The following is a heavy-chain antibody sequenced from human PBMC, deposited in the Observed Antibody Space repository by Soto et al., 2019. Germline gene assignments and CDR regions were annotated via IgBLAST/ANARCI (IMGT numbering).Heavy chain of an antibody. D-gene: IGHD3-9*01. CDR3: ARSETDYSTFDY. Sequence: ASVKVSCKASGYTFTMNAIHWVRQAPGQRLEWIGKIDAGNGNTKYSQKFQGRVTITRDTSASAAYMELSTLGSEDTSIYYCARSETDYSTFDYWGQGTLVTVSS. CDR1: GYTFTMNA. J-gene: IGHJ4*02. V-gene: IGHV1-3*01. CDR2: IDAGNGNT.